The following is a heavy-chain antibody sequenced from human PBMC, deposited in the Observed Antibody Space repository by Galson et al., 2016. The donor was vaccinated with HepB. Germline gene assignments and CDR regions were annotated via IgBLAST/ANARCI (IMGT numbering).Heavy chain of an antibody. J-gene: IGHJ4*02. Sequence: SLRLSCAASGLTFSNVWMSWVRQAPGKGLEWVGRIRSKTAGGTTDYAAPVKGRFTVSRDDSKNTLFLQMSSLETDDTAVYYCATEVFGMPFNSDYWGQGTVVTVSS. CDR2: IRSKTAGGTT. CDR1: GLTFSNVW. V-gene: IGHV3-15*01. CDR3: ATEVFGMPFNSDY. D-gene: IGHD2-2*01.